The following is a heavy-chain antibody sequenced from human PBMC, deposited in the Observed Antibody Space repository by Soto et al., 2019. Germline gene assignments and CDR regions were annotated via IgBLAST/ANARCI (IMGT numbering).Heavy chain of an antibody. V-gene: IGHV3-48*02. CDR2: ISSGSNTI. CDR3: ARGVYSYPIES. Sequence: EVQLVESGGGLVQPGGSLRLSCAASGFTFSSDSMNWVRQAPVKGLEWVSYISSGSNTIYYADSVKGRFTISRDNAKNSRYLQINSLREEVCAVYYCARGVYSYPIESWGPGTLLTVSS. D-gene: IGHD2-15*01. CDR1: GFTFSSDS. J-gene: IGHJ5*01.